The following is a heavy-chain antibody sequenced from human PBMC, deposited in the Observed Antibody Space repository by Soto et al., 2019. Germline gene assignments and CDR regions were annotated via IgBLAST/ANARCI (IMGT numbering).Heavy chain of an antibody. CDR2: IYHTGNA. J-gene: IGHJ5*02. D-gene: IGHD3-22*01. CDR3: ARDFFDSSDYTTNWFDP. V-gene: IGHV4-39*01. CDR1: GDSISNTRFY. Sequence: SETLSLTCSVSGDSISNTRFYCAWIRQPPGEGLEWIGSIYHTGNAYYNPSLKSRVTISVDTSKNQFSLKLTSVTAADAALYYCARDFFDSSDYTTNWFDPWGQGTLVTVS.